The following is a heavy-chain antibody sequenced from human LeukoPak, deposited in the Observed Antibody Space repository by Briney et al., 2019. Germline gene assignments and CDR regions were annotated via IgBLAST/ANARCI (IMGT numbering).Heavy chain of an antibody. Sequence: PGGSLRLSCAASGFTFRSHWMHWVRQAPGKGLVWVSRISTDGSSTSYADSVKGRFTISRGNAKNTVYLQMNSLRAEDTALYYCARDNSPGWFDPWGQGTLVTVSS. CDR3: ARDNSPGWFDP. D-gene: IGHD4-23*01. CDR1: GFTFRSHW. CDR2: ISTDGSST. V-gene: IGHV3-74*01. J-gene: IGHJ5*02.